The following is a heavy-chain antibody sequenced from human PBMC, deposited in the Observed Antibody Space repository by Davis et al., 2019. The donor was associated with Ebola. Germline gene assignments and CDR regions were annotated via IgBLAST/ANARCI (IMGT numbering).Heavy chain of an antibody. CDR2: LYNNVST. J-gene: IGHJ2*01. CDR1: GYSVSSGDY. D-gene: IGHD1/OR15-1a*01. Sequence: PSETLSLTCDVSGYSVSSGDYWAWIRQSPGKGLEWIGSLYNNVSTYYKPSLKSRVTISVDSSKNQFSLELRSVTDADTAVYYCARNKSSVPPSGFFDLWGRGALVTVSS. V-gene: IGHV4-38-2*01. CDR3: ARNKSSVPPSGFFDL.